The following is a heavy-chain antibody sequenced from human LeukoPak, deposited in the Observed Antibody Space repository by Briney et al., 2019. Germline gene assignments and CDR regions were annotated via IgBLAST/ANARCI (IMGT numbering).Heavy chain of an antibody. Sequence: GASAKVSCKASGYTFTSYDINWVRQATGQGLEWMGWMNPNSGNTGYAQKFQGRVTMTRNTSISTAYMELSSLRSEDTAVYYCARGGAGYYDSSGYYFVYWGQGTLVTVSS. CDR3: ARGGAGYYDSSGYYFVY. V-gene: IGHV1-8*01. CDR2: MNPNSGNT. D-gene: IGHD3-22*01. J-gene: IGHJ4*02. CDR1: GYTFTSYD.